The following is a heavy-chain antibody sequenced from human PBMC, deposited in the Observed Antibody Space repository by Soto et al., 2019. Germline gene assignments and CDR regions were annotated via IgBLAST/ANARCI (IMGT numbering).Heavy chain of an antibody. V-gene: IGHV4-59*01. D-gene: IGHD2-15*01. CDR1: GGSISSYY. CDR3: ARVTVATATQKPLPLGYFQH. J-gene: IGHJ1*01. Sequence: PSETLSLTCTVSGGSISSYYWSWIRQPPGKGLEWIGYIYYSGSTNYNPSLKSRVTISVDTSTSTAYMELSSLRSEDTAVYYCARVTVATATQKPLPLGYFQHWGQGTLVTVSS. CDR2: IYYSGST.